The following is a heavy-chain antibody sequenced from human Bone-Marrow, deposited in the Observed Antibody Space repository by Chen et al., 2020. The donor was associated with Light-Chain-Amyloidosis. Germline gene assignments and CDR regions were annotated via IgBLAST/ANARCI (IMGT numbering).Heavy chain of an antibody. CDR1: GYTFPNYW. V-gene: IGHV5-51*01. D-gene: IGHD5-12*01. CDR3: AGRRDGYNFDY. CDR2: IYPDDLDP. Sequence: EVQLEQSGPEVKKPGESLKISCKGSGYTFPNYWIGWVRQMPGKGLGWMGVIYPDDLDPRYAPSVEGQVPVSGDKHRTTADVQWRPLKASDTPMYYCAGRRDGYNFDYWGQGTLVTVSS. J-gene: IGHJ4*02.